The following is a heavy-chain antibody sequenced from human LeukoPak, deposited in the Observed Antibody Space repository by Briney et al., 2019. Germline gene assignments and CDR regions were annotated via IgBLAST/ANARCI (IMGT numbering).Heavy chain of an antibody. J-gene: IGHJ4*02. Sequence: GESLKIFCKGSGYIFTSYWIGWVRQVPGKGLEWMGIIYPGDSDTRYSPSFQGQVTISADKSISTAYLQWSSLKASDTAMYYCARQEMATIPDFDYWGQGTLVTVSS. V-gene: IGHV5-51*01. CDR1: GYIFTSYW. CDR3: ARQEMATIPDFDY. D-gene: IGHD5-24*01. CDR2: IYPGDSDT.